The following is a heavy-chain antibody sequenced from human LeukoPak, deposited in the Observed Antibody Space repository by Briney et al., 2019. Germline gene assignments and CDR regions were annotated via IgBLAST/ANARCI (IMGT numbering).Heavy chain of an antibody. Sequence: SVKVSCKASGYTFTSYGISWVRQAPGQGLEWMGRIIPILGIANYAQKFQGRVTITADKSTSTAYMELSSLRSEDTAVYYCARSREMATIIWYYGMDVWGQGTTVTVSS. D-gene: IGHD5-24*01. CDR1: GYTFTSYG. J-gene: IGHJ6*02. CDR2: IIPILGIA. V-gene: IGHV1-69*04. CDR3: ARSREMATIIWYYGMDV.